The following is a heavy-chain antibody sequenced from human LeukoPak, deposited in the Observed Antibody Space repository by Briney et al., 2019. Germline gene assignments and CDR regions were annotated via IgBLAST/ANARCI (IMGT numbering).Heavy chain of an antibody. J-gene: IGHJ4*02. V-gene: IGHV4-31*03. D-gene: IGHD4-17*01. Sequence: SETLSLTCTVSGGSISGGGYYWSWIRQHPGKGLEWIGYIYYSGSTYYNPSLKTRITISVDTSKNQFSLKLSSVTAADTAAYYCARGGYGDYRFDYWGQGTLVTVSS. CDR1: GGSISGGGYY. CDR3: ARGGYGDYRFDY. CDR2: IYYSGST.